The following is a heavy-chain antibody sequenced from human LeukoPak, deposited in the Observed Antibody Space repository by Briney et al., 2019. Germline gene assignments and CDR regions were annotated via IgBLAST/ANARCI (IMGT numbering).Heavy chain of an antibody. Sequence: PGGSLRLSCAASGFTFSNYAMSWVRQAPGKGLEWVSGVTGSGGTKYYADSVKGRFTISRDNSKNTLYLQMNSLRAEDTAVYYCAKSAPYYFDYWGQGTLVTVSS. CDR1: GFTFSNYA. CDR2: VTGSGGTK. J-gene: IGHJ4*02. V-gene: IGHV3-23*01. CDR3: AKSAPYYFDY.